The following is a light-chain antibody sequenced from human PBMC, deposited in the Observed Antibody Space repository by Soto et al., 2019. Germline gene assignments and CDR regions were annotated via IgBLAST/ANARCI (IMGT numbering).Light chain of an antibody. CDR2: GAF. CDR3: QQRNIWPPVT. CDR1: QSIYEK. Sequence: IGMTKKPATLSVSPGERVSLSCRASQSIYEKLAWYQQKPGQPPRLLIYGAFNRAAGIPARFSGSGSGTDFTLTISSLEPEDSAVYYCQQRNIWPPVTSGQGRRLEI. J-gene: IGKJ5*01. V-gene: IGKV3D-15*01.